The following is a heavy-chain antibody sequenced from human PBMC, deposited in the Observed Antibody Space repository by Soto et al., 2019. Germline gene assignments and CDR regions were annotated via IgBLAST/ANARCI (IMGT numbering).Heavy chain of an antibody. D-gene: IGHD6-13*01. Sequence: PGGSLRLSCAASGFTFSSYGMHWVRQAPGKGLELVAVISYDGRSKYYADSVQGRFTISRDNSKNTLYLQMNSLRAEDTAVYYCAKDLLAAAGIGYWGQGTLVTVSS. V-gene: IGHV3-30*18. CDR3: AKDLLAAAGIGY. CDR1: GFTFSSYG. J-gene: IGHJ4*02. CDR2: ISYDGRSK.